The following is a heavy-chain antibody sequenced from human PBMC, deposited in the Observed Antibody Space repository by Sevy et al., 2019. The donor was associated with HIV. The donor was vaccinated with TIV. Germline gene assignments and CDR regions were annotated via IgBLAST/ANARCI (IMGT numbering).Heavy chain of an antibody. J-gene: IGHJ4*02. CDR3: AGENAWGRGYS. CDR1: DGSITSLY. D-gene: IGHD1-26*01. CDR2: IYYNGHI. V-gene: IGHV4-59*08. Sequence: SDTLSLTCTVSDGSITSLYWNWIRQPPGKGLEWIANIYYNGHINYNPSLKSRATLSLDTSKNQFSLRLSSVTAADTAMYYCAGENAWGRGYSWGQGTLVTVSS.